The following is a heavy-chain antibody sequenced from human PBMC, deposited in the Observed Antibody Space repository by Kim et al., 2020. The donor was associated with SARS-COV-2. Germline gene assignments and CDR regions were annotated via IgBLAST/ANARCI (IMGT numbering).Heavy chain of an antibody. CDR3: VGEGAPLGYYGMDV. CDR2: ISFDGDNK. V-gene: IGHV3-30*04. CDR1: GFSFSSYA. J-gene: IGHJ6*02. D-gene: IGHD7-27*01. Sequence: GGSLRLSCAASGFSFSSYAMHWVRQAPGKGLEWVAFISFDGDNKDNIAALKGRSTVSRANSKNTLYLKMNSLRVEDTAVYYCVGEGAPLGYYGMDVWGQGTTVTVSS.